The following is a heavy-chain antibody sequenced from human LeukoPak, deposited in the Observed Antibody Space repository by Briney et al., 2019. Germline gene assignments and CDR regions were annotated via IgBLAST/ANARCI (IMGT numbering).Heavy chain of an antibody. V-gene: IGHV3-30*03. J-gene: IGHJ4*02. D-gene: IGHD1-14*01. CDR2: ISYDGNNK. CDR1: GFTFSSYG. Sequence: PGGSLRLSCAASGFTFSSYGMHWVRQAPGKGLEWVAVISYDGNNKEYSDSVKGRFTISRDNSKSTVYLQVNSLRGEDTAVFYCARDPLNRRWGSYYFDYWGQGALVTVSS. CDR3: ARDPLNRRWGSYYFDY.